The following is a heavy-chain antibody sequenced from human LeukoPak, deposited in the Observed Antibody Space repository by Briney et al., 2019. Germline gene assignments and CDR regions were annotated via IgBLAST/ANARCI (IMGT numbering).Heavy chain of an antibody. V-gene: IGHV3-21*01. CDR1: GFTFSGYS. CDR3: ARESGNNWFDP. D-gene: IGHD3-10*01. Sequence: PGGSLRLSCAASGFTFSGYSMNWVRHAPGKGLEWVSSISSSSSYIYYADSVKGRFTTSRDNAKNSLYLQMNSLRAEDTAVYYCARESGNNWFDPWGQGTLVTVSS. CDR2: ISSSSSYI. J-gene: IGHJ5*02.